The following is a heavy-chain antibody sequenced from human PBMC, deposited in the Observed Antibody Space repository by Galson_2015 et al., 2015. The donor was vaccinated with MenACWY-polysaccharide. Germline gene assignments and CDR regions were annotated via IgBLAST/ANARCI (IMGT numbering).Heavy chain of an antibody. CDR2: MNPNSGNT. Sequence: SVKVSCKASGYTFTSYDINWVRQATGQGLEWMGWMNPNSGNTGYAQKFQGRVTMTRNTSISTAYMELSSLRSEDTAVYYCARGLKNRRITIFGLVITQIFDYWGQGPRAPFSS. J-gene: IGHJ4*02. CDR3: ARGLKNRRITIFGLVITQIFDY. CDR1: GYTFTSYD. V-gene: IGHV1-8*01. D-gene: IGHD3-3*01.